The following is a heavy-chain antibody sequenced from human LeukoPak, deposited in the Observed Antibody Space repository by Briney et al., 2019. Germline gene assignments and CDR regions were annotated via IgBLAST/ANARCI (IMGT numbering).Heavy chain of an antibody. CDR3: ARHSRYSRPYYYYYMDV. J-gene: IGHJ6*03. CDR1: GYSFSDYW. Sequence: GESLKISCKASGYSFSDYWIGWVRQMPGEGLEWMGVIYPSDSATRYSPSFQGQDTISADKSISTAYLQWSSLKTSDTAMYYCARHSRYSRPYYYYYMDVWGKGTTVTVSS. V-gene: IGHV5-51*01. D-gene: IGHD6-13*01. CDR2: IYPSDSAT.